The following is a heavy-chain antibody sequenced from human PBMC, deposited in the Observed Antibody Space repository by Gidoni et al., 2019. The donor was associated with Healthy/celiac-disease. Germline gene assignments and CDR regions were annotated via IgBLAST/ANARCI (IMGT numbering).Heavy chain of an antibody. J-gene: IGHJ4*02. CDR2: ISWNSGSI. Sequence: EVKLVESGGGVVQPGRYLRLSCAASGFTFDDCAMPWVRPAPGKGLEWVSGISWNSGSIGYADSVKGRFTISRDNAKNSLYLQMNSLRAEDTALYYCAKDRAYYYGSGSSFDYWGQGTLVTVSS. V-gene: IGHV3-9*01. D-gene: IGHD3-10*01. CDR3: AKDRAYYYGSGSSFDY. CDR1: GFTFDDCA.